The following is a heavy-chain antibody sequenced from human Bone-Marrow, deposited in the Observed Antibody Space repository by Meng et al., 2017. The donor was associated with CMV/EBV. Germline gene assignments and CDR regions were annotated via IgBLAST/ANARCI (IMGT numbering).Heavy chain of an antibody. CDR2: ITHSGST. Sequence: QVDLKQWDAGLFKPSATLSLTCGVQGAPFSGYWSWVRQPPGKGLEWIGEITHSGSTSYNVSLKSRVTISIDTSKNQFSLKLSSVTATDTAVYYCAPGFRSWSGSYSSWGQGTLVTVSS. D-gene: IGHD1-26*01. CDR3: APGFRSWSGSYSS. CDR1: GAPFSGY. V-gene: IGHV4-34*01. J-gene: IGHJ4*02.